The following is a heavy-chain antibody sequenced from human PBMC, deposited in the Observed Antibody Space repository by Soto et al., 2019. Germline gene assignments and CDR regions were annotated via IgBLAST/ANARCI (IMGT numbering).Heavy chain of an antibody. D-gene: IGHD6-19*01. CDR1: GFPFSSYA. CDR2: ISGSTLAT. Sequence: EVQLWESGGDLVQPGGSLRLSCAASGFPFSSYAMSWVRQAPGKGLEWVSTISGSTLATYYADSVKGRFTISRDNSKNTLYLQMDSLRAEDTAVYFCAKPGGGTGWYSVWGQGTPVTVSS. CDR3: AKPGGGTGWYSV. J-gene: IGHJ4*02. V-gene: IGHV3-23*01.